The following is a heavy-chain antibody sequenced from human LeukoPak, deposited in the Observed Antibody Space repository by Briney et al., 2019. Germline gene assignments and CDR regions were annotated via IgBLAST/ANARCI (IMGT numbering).Heavy chain of an antibody. CDR1: GYTFTSYG. CDR2: ISAYNGNT. D-gene: IGHD2-21*02. CDR3: ASHHCGGDCYSYYFDY. J-gene: IGHJ4*02. Sequence: ASVKASCKASGYTFTSYGISWVRQAPGQGLEWMGWISAYNGNTNYAQKLQGRVTMTTDTSTSTAYMELRSLRSDDTAVYYCASHHCGGDCYSYYFDYWGQGTLVTVSS. V-gene: IGHV1-18*01.